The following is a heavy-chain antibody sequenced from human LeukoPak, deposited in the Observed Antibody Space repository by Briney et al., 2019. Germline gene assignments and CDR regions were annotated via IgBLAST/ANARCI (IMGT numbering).Heavy chain of an antibody. CDR1: GFTFSDYN. V-gene: IGHV3-11*01. CDR2: ISSGSGTI. D-gene: IGHD3-10*01. J-gene: IGHJ4*02. CDR3: ARDKYSHDSGSSLRYDY. Sequence: GGSLRLSWAASGFTFSDYNMSWIRQAPGKGLEWISYISSGSGTIYNADSVKGRFTISRDNSKNSLYLQMNSLRAEDTAVYYCARDKYSHDSGSSLRYDYWGQGTLVTVSS.